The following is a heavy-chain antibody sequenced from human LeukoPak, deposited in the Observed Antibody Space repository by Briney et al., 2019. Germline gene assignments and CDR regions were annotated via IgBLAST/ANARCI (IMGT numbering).Heavy chain of an antibody. J-gene: IGHJ6*03. V-gene: IGHV4-59*11. CDR2: IYYSGST. Sequence: ETLSLTCTVSGGPISSHYWSWIRQPPGKGLEWIGYIYYSGSTNYNPSLKSRVTISVDTSKNQFSLKLSSVTAADTAVYYCARGSRCSGGSCYAYYYYYMDVWGKGTTVTVSS. D-gene: IGHD2-15*01. CDR3: ARGSRCSGGSCYAYYYYYMDV. CDR1: GGPISSHY.